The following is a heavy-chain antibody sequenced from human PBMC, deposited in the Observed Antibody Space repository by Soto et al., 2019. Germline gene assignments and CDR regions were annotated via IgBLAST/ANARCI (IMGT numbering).Heavy chain of an antibody. Sequence: QVQLVQSGAEVKKPGASVKVSCKASGYTFTSYGISWVRQAPGQGLEWMGWISAYNGHTNYAQKLQGRVTMTTDTSTSTADMELRSLRSDDTAVYYCAREGYYDSSGYSYYYYYGMDVWGQGTTVTVSS. CDR2: ISAYNGHT. CDR3: AREGYYDSSGYSYYYYYGMDV. V-gene: IGHV1-18*01. J-gene: IGHJ6*02. D-gene: IGHD3-22*01. CDR1: GYTFTSYG.